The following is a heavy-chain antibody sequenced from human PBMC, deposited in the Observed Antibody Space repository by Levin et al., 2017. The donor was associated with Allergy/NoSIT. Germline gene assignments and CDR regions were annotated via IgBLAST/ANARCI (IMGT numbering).Heavy chain of an antibody. V-gene: IGHV1-69*06. CDR3: ARDTDCSSTSCSYYYGMDV. Sequence: VASVKVSCKASGGTFSSYAISWVRQAPGQGLEWMGGIIPIFGTAKYAQKFQGRVTITADKSTSTAYMELSSLRSEDTAVFYCARDTDCSSTSCSYYYGMDVWGQGTTVTVSS. J-gene: IGHJ6*02. D-gene: IGHD2-2*01. CDR2: IIPIFGTA. CDR1: GGTFSSYA.